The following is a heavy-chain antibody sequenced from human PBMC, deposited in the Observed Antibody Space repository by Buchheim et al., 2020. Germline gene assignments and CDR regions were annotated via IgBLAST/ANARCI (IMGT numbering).Heavy chain of an antibody. J-gene: IGHJ6*03. CDR2: ISYDGSNK. D-gene: IGHD6-13*01. V-gene: IGHV3-30*18. CDR3: AKVGGYSSSWYLYYYYMDV. Sequence: QVQLVESGGGVVQPGRSLRLSCAASGFTFSSYGMHWVRQAPGKGLEWVAVISYDGSNKYYADSVKGRFTISRDNSMNTLYLQMNSLRAEDTAVYYCAKVGGYSSSWYLYYYYMDVWGKGTT. CDR1: GFTFSSYG.